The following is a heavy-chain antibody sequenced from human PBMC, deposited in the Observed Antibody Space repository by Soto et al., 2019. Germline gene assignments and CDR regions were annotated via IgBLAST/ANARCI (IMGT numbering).Heavy chain of an antibody. CDR2: IRWNSGSI. CDR1: GFTFDDYA. Sequence: EVQLVESGGGLVQPGRSLRLSCAGSGFTFDDYAMHWVREAPGKGLEWVSGIRWNSGSIGYADSVKGRFTISRDNAKNALYLQMDSLRAEDTALYYCAKASRGYRSGWRDYWGQGTLVTVSS. D-gene: IGHD6-25*01. CDR3: AKASRGYRSGWRDY. J-gene: IGHJ4*02. V-gene: IGHV3-9*01.